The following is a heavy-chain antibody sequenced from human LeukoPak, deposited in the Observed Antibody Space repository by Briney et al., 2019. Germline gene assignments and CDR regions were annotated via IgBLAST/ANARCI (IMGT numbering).Heavy chain of an antibody. J-gene: IGHJ4*02. CDR3: AKGEGHTTGTYYFDY. CDR2: ISGSGGST. D-gene: IGHD1-1*01. V-gene: IGHV3-23*01. Sequence: PGGSLRLSCAASGFTFSGYAMSWVRQAPGKGLEWVSAISGSGGSTYYADSVKGRFTISRDNSKNTLYLQMNSLRAEDTAVYYCAKGEGHTTGTYYFDYWGQGTLVTVSS. CDR1: GFTFSGYA.